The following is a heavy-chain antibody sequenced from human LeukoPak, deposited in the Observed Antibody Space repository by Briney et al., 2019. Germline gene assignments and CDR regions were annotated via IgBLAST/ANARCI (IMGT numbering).Heavy chain of an antibody. CDR2: INPSGGST. CDR3: ARDLKARDSYDFWSGYPTAGFDY. Sequence: ASVKVSCKASGYTFTSYYMHWVRQAPGQGLEWMGIINPSGGSTSYAQKFQGRVTMTRDTSISTAYMELSRLRSDDTAVYYCARDLKARDSYDFWSGYPTAGFDYWGQGTLVTVSS. D-gene: IGHD3-3*01. V-gene: IGHV1-46*01. CDR1: GYTFTSYY. J-gene: IGHJ4*02.